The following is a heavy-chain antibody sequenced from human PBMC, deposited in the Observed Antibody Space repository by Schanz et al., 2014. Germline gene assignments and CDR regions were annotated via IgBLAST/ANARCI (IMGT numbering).Heavy chain of an antibody. CDR3: ARDQSPYTNSSDVRDFDY. CDR1: GYTLSAYS. Sequence: QVQLVQSGTQVKKPGASVKVSCKASGYTLSAYSLHWVRQAPGQGLEWMGIVNPSVRGTHFAREFQGRVTVTSDTSTSTVYMERSGLRSEDTAGYYCARDQSPYTNSSDVRDFDYWGQGSLVTVSS. D-gene: IGHD6-6*01. V-gene: IGHV1-46*01. J-gene: IGHJ4*02. CDR2: VNPSVRGT.